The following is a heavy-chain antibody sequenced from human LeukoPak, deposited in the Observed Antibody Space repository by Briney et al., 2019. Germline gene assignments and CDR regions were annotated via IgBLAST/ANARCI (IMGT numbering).Heavy chain of an antibody. V-gene: IGHV1-2*02. CDR1: GYTFTGYY. J-gene: IGHJ4*02. CDR2: INPNSGGT. D-gene: IGHD2-2*01. Sequence: GASVKVSCKASGYTFTGYYMHWVRQAPGQGLEWMGWINPNSGGTNYAQKFQGRVTMTRDTSISTAYMELSRLRSDDTAVYYCARDLGIVVVPAALGVDYWGQGTLVTVSS. CDR3: ARDLGIVVVPAALGVDY.